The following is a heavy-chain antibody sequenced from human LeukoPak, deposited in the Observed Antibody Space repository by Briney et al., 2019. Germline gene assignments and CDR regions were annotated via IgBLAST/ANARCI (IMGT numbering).Heavy chain of an antibody. Sequence: SETLSLTCTVSGGSISSYYWSWIRQPPGKGLEWIGYIYYSGSTNYNPSLKSRVTISVDTSKNQFSLKLSSVTAADTAVYYCARAQTTIFGVVIIPDAFDIWGQGTMVTVSS. CDR1: GGSISSYY. CDR3: ARAQTTIFGVVIIPDAFDI. D-gene: IGHD3-3*01. J-gene: IGHJ3*02. CDR2: IYYSGST. V-gene: IGHV4-59*01.